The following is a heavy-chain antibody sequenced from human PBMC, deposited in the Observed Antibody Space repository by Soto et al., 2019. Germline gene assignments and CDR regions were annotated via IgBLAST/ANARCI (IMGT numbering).Heavy chain of an antibody. Sequence: SETLSLTCTVSGGSISSYYWSCIRQPPGKGLEGIGYIYYSGSTNYNPSLESRVAFSVDKSKNQFSLSLTSVTAADTAVYYCVSKLGPYYYGLDVWGQGTKVTVSS. J-gene: IGHJ6*02. V-gene: IGHV4-59*12. CDR2: IYYSGST. CDR1: GGSISSYY. CDR3: VSKLGPYYYGLDV. D-gene: IGHD3-16*01.